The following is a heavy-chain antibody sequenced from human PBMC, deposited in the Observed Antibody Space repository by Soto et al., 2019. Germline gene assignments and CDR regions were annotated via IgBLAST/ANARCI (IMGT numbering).Heavy chain of an antibody. CDR3: TRGRNSGDGYNGGGY. Sequence: GASVKVSCKAPGYTFASFDINWVRQATGQGLEWMGWMNPNSGHTGYAQKFQGRVTMTRDTSISTAYMELSSLRYEDTAVYYCTRGRNSGDGYNGGGYWGQGTLVTVSS. V-gene: IGHV1-8*01. CDR2: MNPNSGHT. CDR1: GYTFASFD. D-gene: IGHD1-1*01. J-gene: IGHJ4*02.